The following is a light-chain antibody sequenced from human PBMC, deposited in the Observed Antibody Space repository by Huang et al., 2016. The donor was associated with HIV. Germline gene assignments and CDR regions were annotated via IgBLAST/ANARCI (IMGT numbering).Light chain of an antibody. Sequence: EIVMTQSPATLSVSPGERATLSCRASQSVSSNLAWYQQKPGQAPRRLISGASTRATGVPARCSGSGSGTEFTLTISSLQSEDFAVYYCQQYNNWPPWTFGQGTKVEIK. CDR2: GAS. J-gene: IGKJ1*01. V-gene: IGKV3-15*01. CDR3: QQYNNWPPWT. CDR1: QSVSSN.